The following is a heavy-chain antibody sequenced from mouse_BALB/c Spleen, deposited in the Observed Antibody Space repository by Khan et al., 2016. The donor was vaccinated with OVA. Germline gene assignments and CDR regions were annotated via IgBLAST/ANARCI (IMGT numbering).Heavy chain of an antibody. CDR2: INPYNDGT. CDR3: ARYASSPYYAMDY. Sequence: VQLQQSGPDLVKPGASVKMSCKASGYTFTNYVMHWVKQKPGQGLEWIGYINPYNDGTKYNEKFKVKATLTSDKSSSTAYMELISLTSEDSAVCYCARYASSPYYAMDYWGQGTSVTVSS. V-gene: IGHV1S136*01. D-gene: IGHD1-1*01. CDR1: GYTFTNYV. J-gene: IGHJ4*01.